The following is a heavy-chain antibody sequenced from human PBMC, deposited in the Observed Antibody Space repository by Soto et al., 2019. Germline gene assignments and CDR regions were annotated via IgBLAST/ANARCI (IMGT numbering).Heavy chain of an antibody. Sequence: SETLSLTCAVYGGSFSGYYWSWIRQPPGKGLEWIGEINHSGSTNYNPSLKSRITINPDTSKNQFSLQLNSVTPEDTAVYYCARDPYAPTTAMVRVGAFDIWGQGTMVTVSS. J-gene: IGHJ3*02. CDR1: GGSFSGYY. D-gene: IGHD3-10*01. V-gene: IGHV4-34*01. CDR3: ARDPYAPTTAMVRVGAFDI. CDR2: INHSGST.